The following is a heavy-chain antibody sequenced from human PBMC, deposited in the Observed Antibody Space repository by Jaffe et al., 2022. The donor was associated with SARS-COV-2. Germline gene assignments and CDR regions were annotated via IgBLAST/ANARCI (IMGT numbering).Heavy chain of an antibody. CDR1: GGSISSGSYY. J-gene: IGHJ6*02. D-gene: IGHD6-13*01. CDR3: ARANSSSWYWGMDV. CDR2: IYTSGST. Sequence: QVQLQESGPGLVKPSQTLSLTCTVSGGSISSGSYYWSWIRQPAGKGLEWIGRIYTSGSTNYNPSLKSRVTISVDTSKNQFSLKLSSVTAADTAVYYCARANSSSWYWGMDVWGQGTTVTVSS. V-gene: IGHV4-61*02.